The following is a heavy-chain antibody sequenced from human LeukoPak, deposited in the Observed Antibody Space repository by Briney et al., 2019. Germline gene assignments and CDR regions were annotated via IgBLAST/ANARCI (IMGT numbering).Heavy chain of an antibody. CDR3: ARDTHYYGSGSYFYYYYYYMDV. J-gene: IGHJ6*03. CDR1: GYTFTGYY. V-gene: IGHV1-2*02. D-gene: IGHD3-10*01. CDR2: INPNSGGT. Sequence: GASVKVSCKASGYTFTGYYMHRVRQAPGQGLEWMGWINPNSGGTNYAQKFQGRVTMTRDTSISTAYMELSRLRSDDTAVYYCARDTHYYGSGSYFYYYYYYMDVWGKGTTVTISS.